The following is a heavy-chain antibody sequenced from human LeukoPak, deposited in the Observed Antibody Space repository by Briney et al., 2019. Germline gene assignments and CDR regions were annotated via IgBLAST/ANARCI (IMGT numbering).Heavy chain of an antibody. Sequence: PSETLSLTCAVYGGSFIGYYWSWIRQPPGKGLEWIGEINHSGGANYNPSLKSRVTISADTSKSQFSLKLGSVTAADTAVYYCARGAETYYYDSSGYGYWGQGTLVTVSS. D-gene: IGHD3-22*01. CDR3: ARGAETYYYDSSGYGY. CDR1: GGSFIGYY. V-gene: IGHV4-34*01. CDR2: INHSGGA. J-gene: IGHJ4*02.